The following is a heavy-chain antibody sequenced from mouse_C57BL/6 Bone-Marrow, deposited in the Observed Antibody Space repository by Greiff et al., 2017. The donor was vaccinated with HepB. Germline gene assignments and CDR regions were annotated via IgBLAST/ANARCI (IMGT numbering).Heavy chain of an antibody. D-gene: IGHD4-1*02. CDR2: ILPGSGST. CDR3: ASQGGSFNWAWFAY. J-gene: IGHJ3*01. V-gene: IGHV1-9*01. Sequence: QVQLKESGAELMKPGASVKLSCKATGYTFTGYWIEWVKQRPGHGLEWIGEILPGSGSTNYNENFKGKATFTADTSSNTAYMQLSSLTTEDSAIYYCASQGGSFNWAWFAYWGQGTLVTVSA. CDR1: GYTFTGYW.